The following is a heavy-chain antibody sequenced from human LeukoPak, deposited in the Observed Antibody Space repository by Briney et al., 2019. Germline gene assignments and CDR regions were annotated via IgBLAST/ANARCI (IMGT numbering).Heavy chain of an antibody. CDR3: ARDIERIQLWSAPDY. Sequence: GGSLRLSCAASGFTFSSYWMHWVRQAPGKGLVWVSRINTDGSSTSYADSVKGRFTISRDNSKNTLYLQMNSLRAEDTAVYYCARDIERIQLWSAPDYWGQGTLVTVSS. D-gene: IGHD5-18*01. J-gene: IGHJ4*02. V-gene: IGHV3-74*01. CDR1: GFTFSSYW. CDR2: INTDGSST.